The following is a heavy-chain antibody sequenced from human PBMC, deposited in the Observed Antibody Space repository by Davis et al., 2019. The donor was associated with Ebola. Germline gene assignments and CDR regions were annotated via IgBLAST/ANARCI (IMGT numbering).Heavy chain of an antibody. V-gene: IGHV3-23*01. CDR3: ALPDGYNGVRGHAFDI. CDR2: ISGSGGST. D-gene: IGHD5-24*01. CDR1: GFTFSSYA. Sequence: PGGSLRLSCAASGFTFSSYAMSWVRQAPGKGLEWVSAISGSGGSTYYADSVKGRFTISRDNSKNTLYLQMNSLRAEDTAVYYCALPDGYNGVRGHAFDIWGQGTMVTVSS. J-gene: IGHJ3*02.